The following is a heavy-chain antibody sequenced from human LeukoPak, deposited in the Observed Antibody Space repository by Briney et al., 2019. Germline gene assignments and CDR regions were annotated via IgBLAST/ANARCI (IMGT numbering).Heavy chain of an antibody. Sequence: GGSLRLSCAASGFTFSSYSMNWVRQAPGKGLEWVSSISSSSSYIYYADSVKGRFTISRDNAKNSLYLQMNSLRAEDTAVYYCAREARYYDSSGLNWFDPWGQGTLVTVSS. D-gene: IGHD3-22*01. CDR3: AREARYYDSSGLNWFDP. CDR1: GFTFSSYS. V-gene: IGHV3-21*01. CDR2: ISSSSSYI. J-gene: IGHJ5*02.